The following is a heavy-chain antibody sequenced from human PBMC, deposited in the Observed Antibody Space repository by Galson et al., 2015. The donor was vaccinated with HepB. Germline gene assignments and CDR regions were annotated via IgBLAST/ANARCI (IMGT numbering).Heavy chain of an antibody. CDR1: GFTFRNAW. V-gene: IGHV3-15*07. Sequence: SLRLSCAASGFTFRNAWMNRVRQAPGKGLGWVGRMKSKTEGGTTDYATPVKARFTISREDSKKTLELQRDSLKTEDTAVYYCTTDGVSYWGPRTLVPVSS. CDR2: MKSKTEGGTT. J-gene: IGHJ4*02. D-gene: IGHD6-13*01. CDR3: TTDGVSY.